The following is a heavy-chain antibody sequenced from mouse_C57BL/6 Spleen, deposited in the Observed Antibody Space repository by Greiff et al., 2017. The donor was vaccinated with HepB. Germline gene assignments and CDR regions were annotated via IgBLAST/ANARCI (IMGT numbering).Heavy chain of an antibody. CDR1: GYTFTSYW. V-gene: IGHV1-55*01. Sequence: QVQLQQSGAELVKPGASVKMSCKASGYTFTSYWITWVKQRPGQGLEWIGDIYPGSGSTNYNEKFKSKATLTVDTSSSTAYMQLSSLTSEDSAVYYCARRGLRSAMDYWGQGTSVTVSS. CDR2: IYPGSGST. CDR3: ARRGLRSAMDY. J-gene: IGHJ4*01. D-gene: IGHD2-2*01.